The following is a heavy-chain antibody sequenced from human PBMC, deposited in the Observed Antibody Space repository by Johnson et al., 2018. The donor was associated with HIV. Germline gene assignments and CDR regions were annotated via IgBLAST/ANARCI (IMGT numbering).Heavy chain of an antibody. V-gene: IGHV3-30*04. CDR2: ISYDGSNK. J-gene: IGHJ3*02. Sequence: QVQLVESGGGVVQPGRSLRLSCAASGFTFSSYAMHWVRQAPGKGLEWVAVISYDGSNKYYAASVKGRFTSSRNKSKNTLYLQMNSLRAEDTAVYYCARDGVAGTSGDIWGQGTMVTVSS. D-gene: IGHD6-19*01. CDR3: ARDGVAGTSGDI. CDR1: GFTFSSYA.